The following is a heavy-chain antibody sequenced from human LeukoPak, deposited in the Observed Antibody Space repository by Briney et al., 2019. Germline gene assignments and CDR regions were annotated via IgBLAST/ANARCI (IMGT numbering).Heavy chain of an antibody. D-gene: IGHD3-10*01. V-gene: IGHV1-2*02. CDR3: ARVEELLMYYFDY. CDR1: GYTFTGYY. CDR2: INPNSGGT. Sequence: ASVKVSCKASGYTFTGYYMHWVRQAPGQGLEWMGWINPNSGGTNYAQKLQGRVTMTTDTSTSTAYMELRSLRSDDTAVYYCARVEELLMYYFDYWGQGALVTVSS. J-gene: IGHJ4*02.